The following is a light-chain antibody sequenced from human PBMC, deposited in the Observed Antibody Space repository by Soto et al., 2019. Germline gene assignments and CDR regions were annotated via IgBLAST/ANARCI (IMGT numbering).Light chain of an antibody. J-gene: IGLJ1*01. V-gene: IGLV2-23*02. CDR2: EVS. Sequence: QSALTQPASVSGSPGQSVTISCTGTSSDVGTYNFVSWYQQHPGKVPKLMIYEVSERPSGVSHRFSGSKSGNTASLTISGLQAEDEADYFCCSYAGSSTYVFGPGTKVTVL. CDR1: SSDVGTYNF. CDR3: CSYAGSSTYV.